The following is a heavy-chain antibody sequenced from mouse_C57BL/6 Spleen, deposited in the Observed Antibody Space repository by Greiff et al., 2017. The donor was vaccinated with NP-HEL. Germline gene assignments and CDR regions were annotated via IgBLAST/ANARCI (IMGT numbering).Heavy chain of an antibody. CDR3: ARLYYSNYSFAY. V-gene: IGHV5-6*01. CDR2: ISSGGSYT. J-gene: IGHJ3*01. CDR1: GFTFSSYG. D-gene: IGHD2-5*01. Sequence: EVQLVESGGDLVKPGGSLKLSCAASGFTFSSYGMSWVRQTPDKRLEWVATISSGGSYTYYPDSVKGRFTISRDNAKNTLYLQMSSLKSEDTAMYYCARLYYSNYSFAYWGQGTLVTVSA.